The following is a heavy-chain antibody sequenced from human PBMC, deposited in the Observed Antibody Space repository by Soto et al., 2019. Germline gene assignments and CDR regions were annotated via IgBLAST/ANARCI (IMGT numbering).Heavy chain of an antibody. Sequence: ASVKVSCKTSGYTFSNYAMSWVRQAPGQGLEWMGWISAYSGDTNSAPKFHGRVIMTLDKSTSTAYMEVRSLRSDDTAVYYCVRDDRRHCYSTTCHYYFDDWGQGTQVTVSS. CDR1: GYTFSNYA. CDR2: ISAYSGDT. CDR3: VRDDRRHCYSTTCHYYFDD. J-gene: IGHJ4*02. D-gene: IGHD2-2*01. V-gene: IGHV1-18*01.